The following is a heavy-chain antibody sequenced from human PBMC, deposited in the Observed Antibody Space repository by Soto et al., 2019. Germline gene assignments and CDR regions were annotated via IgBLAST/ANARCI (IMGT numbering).Heavy chain of an antibody. CDR3: ARGENYLGV. CDR2: IIPSFSSR. CDR1: RDTFNKYA. D-gene: IGHD3-10*01. J-gene: IGHJ6*02. Sequence: QVQLVQSGAEVKKPGSSVKVSCKTSRDTFNKYAFNWVRQAPGQGLEWMGWIIPSFSSRNYAEKFQGRVTITADDSTSTAYMELRSLRFEDTAVYDGARGENYLGVWGQGTTVTVSS. V-gene: IGHV1-69*01.